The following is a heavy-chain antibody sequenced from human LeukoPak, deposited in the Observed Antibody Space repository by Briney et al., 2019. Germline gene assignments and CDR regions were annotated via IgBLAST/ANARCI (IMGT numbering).Heavy chain of an antibody. J-gene: IGHJ6*03. CDR3: ARDPSHYYYTDV. CDR1: GYTFTDYY. Sequence: ASVKVSCKVSGYTFTDYYMHWVRQAPGQGLEWMGWINPKSGGIKLAQKFQGRVTMTRDTSINTVYMELSSLTSDDRAVYYCARDPSHYYYTDVWGKVTTVIVSS. CDR2: INPKSGGI. V-gene: IGHV1-2*02.